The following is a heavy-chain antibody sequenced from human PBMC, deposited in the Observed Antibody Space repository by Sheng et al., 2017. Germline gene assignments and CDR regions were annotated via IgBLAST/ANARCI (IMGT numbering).Heavy chain of an antibody. Sequence: QVQLQESGPGLVKPSETLSLTCAVSGYSISGGYSWAWIRQPPGKGLEWIGSLYYNETPNYNPSLKSRVTISLERSRNQFSLRLSSVTAADTAIYYCAKINSLKLLWVGIEESNWFDPWGQGTLVIVSS. D-gene: IGHD3-10*01. J-gene: IGHJ5*02. CDR2: LYYNETP. V-gene: IGHV4-38-2*01. CDR1: GYSISGGYS. CDR3: AKINSLKLLWVGIEESNWFDP.